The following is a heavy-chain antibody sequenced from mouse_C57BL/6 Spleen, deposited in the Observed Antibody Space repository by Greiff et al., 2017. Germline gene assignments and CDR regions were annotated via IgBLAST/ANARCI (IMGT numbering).Heavy chain of an antibody. CDR1: GYAFSSSW. D-gene: IGHD1-1*01. V-gene: IGHV1-82*01. CDR2: IYPGDGDT. J-gene: IGHJ3*01. Sequence: QVQLQQSGPELVKPGASVKISCKASGYAFSSSWMNWVKQRPGKGLEWIGRIYPGDGDTNYNGKFKGKATLTADKSSSTAYMQLSSLTSEDSAVYFCAPNYYGSSPWFAYWGQGTLVTVSA. CDR3: APNYYGSSPWFAY.